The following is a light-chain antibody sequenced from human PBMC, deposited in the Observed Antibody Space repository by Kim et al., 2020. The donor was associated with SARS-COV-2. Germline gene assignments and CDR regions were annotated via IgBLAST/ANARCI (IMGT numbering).Light chain of an antibody. V-gene: IGLV1-47*01. CDR3: AAWDDSLSGRV. CDR2: RSN. CDR1: SSNIGSNY. J-gene: IGLJ1*01. Sequence: QSVLTQPPSASGTPGQRVTISCSGSSSNIGSNYVYWYQQLPGTAPKLLIYRSNQRPSGVPDRFSASKSGTSASLAISGLRSEDEADYYCAAWDDSLSGRVFGTGTKVTVL.